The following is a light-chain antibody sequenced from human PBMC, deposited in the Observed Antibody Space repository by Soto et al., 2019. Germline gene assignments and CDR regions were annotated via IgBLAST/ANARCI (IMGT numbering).Light chain of an antibody. CDR3: QQYYSYWT. Sequence: DIQMTQSPSPLSASXXDRVXITFRASQSISSWLAWYQQKPGKAPXXLIYDASSLESGVPSRFSGSGSGTDFTLTISSLQPEDFATYYCQQYYSYWTFGQGTKVDI. J-gene: IGKJ1*01. V-gene: IGKV1-5*01. CDR1: QSISSW. CDR2: DAS.